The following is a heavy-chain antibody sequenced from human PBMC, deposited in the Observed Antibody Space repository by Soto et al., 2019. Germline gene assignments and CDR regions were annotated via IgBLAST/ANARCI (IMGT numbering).Heavy chain of an antibody. CDR2: ISAYNGNT. CDR1: GYTFTSYG. V-gene: IGHV1-18*04. J-gene: IGHJ6*02. D-gene: IGHD5-18*01. Sequence: GASVKVSCKASGYTFTSYGISWVRQAPGQGLEWMGWISAYNGNTNYAQKLQGRVTMATDTSTSTAYMELRSLRSDDTAVYYCARQGRYSYGSSSYYYYYGMDVWGQGTTVTVSS. CDR3: ARQGRYSYGSSSYYYYYGMDV.